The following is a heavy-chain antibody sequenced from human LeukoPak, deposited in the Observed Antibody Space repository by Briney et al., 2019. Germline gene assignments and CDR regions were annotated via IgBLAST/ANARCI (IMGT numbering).Heavy chain of an antibody. J-gene: IGHJ6*03. CDR3: ARGPGRWDRYYYMDV. CDR2: ISYDGTNK. D-gene: IGHD3-10*01. CDR1: GFTFSNYA. V-gene: IGHV3-30*14. Sequence: GRSLRLSCAASGFTFSNYAVHWVRQAPGKGLEWVALISYDGTNKYYADSVKGRFTISRDNSKNTLYLQMNSLRAEDTAVYYCARGPGRWDRYYYMDVWGKGTTVTVSS.